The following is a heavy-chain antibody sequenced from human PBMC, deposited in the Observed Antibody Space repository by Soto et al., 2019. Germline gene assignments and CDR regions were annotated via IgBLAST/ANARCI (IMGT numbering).Heavy chain of an antibody. CDR1: GFTFSSYA. D-gene: IGHD3-3*02. V-gene: IGHV3-23*01. CDR3: TKGFSTADS. CDR2: ISGSGGIT. Sequence: GGSLRLSCAASGFTFSSYAMSWVRQAPGKGLEWVSAISGSGGITYYADSVKGRFTISRDNSKNTLFLQMSSLRAEDTGIYYCTKGFSTADSWGQGTMVTVSS. J-gene: IGHJ4*02.